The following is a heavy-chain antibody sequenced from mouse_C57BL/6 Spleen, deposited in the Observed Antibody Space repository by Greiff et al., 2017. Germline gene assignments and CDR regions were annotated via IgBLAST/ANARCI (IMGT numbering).Heavy chain of an antibody. V-gene: IGHV14-2*01. CDR2: IDPEDGET. D-gene: IGHD1-1*01. CDR3: AVYYYGSSPIDY. J-gene: IGHJ2*01. Sequence: VQLKQSGAELVKPGASVKLSCTASGFNIKDYYMPWVKQRTEQGLEWIGRIDPEDGETKYAPKFQGKATITADTSSNTAYLHLSSLTSEDTAVYYCAVYYYGSSPIDYWGQGTTLTVSS. CDR1: GFNIKDYY.